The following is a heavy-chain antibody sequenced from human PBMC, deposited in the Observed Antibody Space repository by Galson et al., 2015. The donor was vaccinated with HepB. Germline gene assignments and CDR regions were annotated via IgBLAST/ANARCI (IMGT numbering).Heavy chain of an antibody. CDR3: VRDRTYKGGNFFDF. D-gene: IGHD3-10*01. J-gene: IGHJ4*02. V-gene: IGHV3-7*03. CDR2: IRYDEYEY. CDR1: GFSFSDYW. Sequence: SLRLSCAASGFSFSDYWMSWIRQAPGKRPEWVANIRYDEYEYYYAVFVKGRFTISRDNARNSVFLQMSSLRRDDTAIYYCVRDRTYKGGNFFDFWGQGALVTVSS.